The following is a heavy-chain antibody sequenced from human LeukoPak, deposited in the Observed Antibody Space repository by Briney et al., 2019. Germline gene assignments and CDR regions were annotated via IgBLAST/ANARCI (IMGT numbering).Heavy chain of an antibody. V-gene: IGHV1-2*02. CDR3: ARALWVGDYDFWNGYYFDY. D-gene: IGHD3-3*01. CDR1: GYTFTRYH. Sequence: GASVKVSCKASGYTFTRYHIYWVRQAPGQGLEWMGWINPNSGGTNYAQKFQGRVTMTRDTSISTAYMELSRLRSDDTAVYYCARALWVGDYDFWNGYYFDYWGQGTLVTVSS. CDR2: INPNSGGT. J-gene: IGHJ4*02.